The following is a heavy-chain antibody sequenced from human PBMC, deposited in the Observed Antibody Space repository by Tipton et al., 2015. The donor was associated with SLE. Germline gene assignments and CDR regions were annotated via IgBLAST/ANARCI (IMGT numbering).Heavy chain of an antibody. D-gene: IGHD6-19*01. Sequence: TLSLTCTVSGGSISSYYWSWIRQPPGKGLEWIGYIYYSGSTNYNPSLKSRVTISIDTSKKQVSLKVTSVTAADTAVYFCARGPSRNGWYYWYFDLWGRGTLVTVSS. CDR3: ARGPSRNGWYYWYFDL. V-gene: IGHV4-59*01. CDR1: GGSISSYY. CDR2: IYYSGST. J-gene: IGHJ2*01.